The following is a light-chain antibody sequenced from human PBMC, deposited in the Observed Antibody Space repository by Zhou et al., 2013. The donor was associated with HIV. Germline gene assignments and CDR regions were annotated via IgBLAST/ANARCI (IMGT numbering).Light chain of an antibody. V-gene: IGKV3-20*01. CDR1: QSVDSTY. Sequence: DIVLTQSPGTLSLSPGERATLSCRASQSVDSTYLAWYQHKPGQAPRLLIYGASSRAPGIPDRFSGRGSGTEFTLTISSLQSDDVATYYCQEYNTYSRTFGQGTKVEIK. CDR2: GAS. CDR3: QEYNTYSRT. J-gene: IGKJ1*01.